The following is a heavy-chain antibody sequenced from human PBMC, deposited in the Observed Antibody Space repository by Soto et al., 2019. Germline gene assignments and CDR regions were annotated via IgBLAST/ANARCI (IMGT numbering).Heavy chain of an antibody. CDR2: IYYSGCT. CDR3: ASSPRRKWQLLVGPSWFDP. CDR1: GGSISNSSYY. V-gene: IGHV4-39*01. J-gene: IGHJ5*02. D-gene: IGHD1-26*01. Sequence: QLQLQESGPGLVKPSATLSLTCTVSGGSISNSSYYWAWIRKPPGKGLERIGTIYYSGCTNRNPSLKSRVTISVATSKNQFSLKLSSVTAAVTAVYFGASSPRRKWQLLVGPSWFDPWGQGTLVTVSS.